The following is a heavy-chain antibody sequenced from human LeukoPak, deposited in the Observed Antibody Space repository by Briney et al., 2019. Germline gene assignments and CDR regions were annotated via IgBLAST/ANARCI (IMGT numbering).Heavy chain of an antibody. CDR1: GFTFSIYG. Sequence: PGGSLRFSCAASGFTFSIYGMHCVRQAPGKGLEWVAVIWYDGSNKYYADSVKGRFTISRDNSKNTLYLQMNSLRAEDTAVYYCARDPGYCSGGSCYGYFDYWGQGTLVTVSS. V-gene: IGHV3-33*01. J-gene: IGHJ4*02. CDR2: IWYDGSNK. CDR3: ARDPGYCSGGSCYGYFDY. D-gene: IGHD2-15*01.